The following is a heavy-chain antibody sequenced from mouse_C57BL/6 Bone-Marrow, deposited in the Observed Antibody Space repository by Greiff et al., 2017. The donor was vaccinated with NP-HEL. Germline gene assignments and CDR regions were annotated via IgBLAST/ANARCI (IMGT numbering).Heavy chain of an antibody. CDR3: SRHPDGDYFDY. V-gene: IGHV5-6*01. J-gene: IGHJ2*01. Sequence: EVMLVESGGDLVKPGGSLKLSCAASGFTFSSYGMSWVRQTPDKRLEWVATISSGGSYTYYPDSVKGRFTISRDNAKNTLYLQMSSLKSEDTAMYYWSRHPDGDYFDYWGQGTTLTVSS. CDR1: GFTFSSYG. CDR2: ISSGGSYT.